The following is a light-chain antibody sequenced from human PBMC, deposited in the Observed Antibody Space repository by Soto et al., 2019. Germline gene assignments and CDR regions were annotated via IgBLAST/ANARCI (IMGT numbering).Light chain of an antibody. J-gene: IGKJ1*01. V-gene: IGKV4-1*01. CDR3: QQYYSSWT. CDR1: QSVLYSSDNKNY. CDR2: WAS. Sequence: DIVLTQSPDSLAVSLGERATINCKSSQSVLYSSDNKNYLTWYQQKPGQPLKLLIYWASTRESGVPDRFSGSGSGTDFTLTISSLQAEDEAVYYCQQYYSSWTFGQGTKVDIK.